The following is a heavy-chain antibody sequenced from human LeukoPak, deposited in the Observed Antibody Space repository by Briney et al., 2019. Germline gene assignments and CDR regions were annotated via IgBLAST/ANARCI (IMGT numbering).Heavy chain of an antibody. CDR2: IYYSGST. D-gene: IGHD6-13*01. CDR3: ARHTTDIAD. J-gene: IGHJ4*02. V-gene: IGHV4-59*08. CDR1: GGSISSYF. Sequence: SETLSLTCTVSGGSISSYFWSWIRQPPGKGLEWIGYIYYSGSTNYNPSLKSRVTISVDTSKNQFSLNLTSVTAADTAVYYCARHTTDIADWGQGTLVTVSS.